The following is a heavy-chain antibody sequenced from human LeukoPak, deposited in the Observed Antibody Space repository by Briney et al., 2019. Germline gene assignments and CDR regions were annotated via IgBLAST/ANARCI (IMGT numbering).Heavy chain of an antibody. CDR1: GYTFTSYG. CDR3: AGEMLRGGRGKPNYFDY. CDR2: INPSGGST. Sequence: GASVKVSCKASGYTFTSYGISWVRQAPGQGLEWMGIINPSGGSTSYAQKFQDRVTMTRDTSASTVYMEVSSLRSEDTAVYYCAGEMLRGGRGKPNYFDYWGQGTLVTVSS. D-gene: IGHD3-10*01. V-gene: IGHV1-46*01. J-gene: IGHJ4*02.